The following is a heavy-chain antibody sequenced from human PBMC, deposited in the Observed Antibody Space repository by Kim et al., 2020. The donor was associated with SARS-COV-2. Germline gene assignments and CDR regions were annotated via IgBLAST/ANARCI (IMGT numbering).Heavy chain of an antibody. V-gene: IGHV3-23*01. CDR3: AKDLFSGWFGELLHQVAAQNYYYYGMDV. Sequence: GGSLRLSCAASGFTFSSYAMSWVRQAPGKGLEWVSAISGSGGSTYYADSVKGRFTISRDNSKNTLYLQMNSLRAEDTAVYYCAKDLFSGWFGELLHQVAAQNYYYYGMDVWGQGTTVTVSS. J-gene: IGHJ6*02. CDR2: ISGSGGST. D-gene: IGHD3-10*01. CDR1: GFTFSSYA.